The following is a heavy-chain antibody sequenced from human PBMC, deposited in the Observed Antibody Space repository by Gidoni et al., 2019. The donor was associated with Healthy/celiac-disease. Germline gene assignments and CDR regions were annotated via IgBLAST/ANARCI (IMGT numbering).Heavy chain of an antibody. D-gene: IGHD5-18*01. Sequence: QVQLQESGPGLVKPSETLSLTCTVAGGPISSYYWSWIRQPPGKGLEWIGYIYYSGSTNYNPSLKSRVTISVDTSKNQFSLKLSSVTAADTAVYYCARILGYSYGPDAFDIWGQGTMVTVSS. CDR2: IYYSGST. V-gene: IGHV4-59*08. CDR1: GGPISSYY. CDR3: ARILGYSYGPDAFDI. J-gene: IGHJ3*02.